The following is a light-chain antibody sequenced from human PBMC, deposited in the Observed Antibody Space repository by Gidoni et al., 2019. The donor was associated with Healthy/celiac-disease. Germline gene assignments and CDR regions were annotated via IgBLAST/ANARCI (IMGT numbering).Light chain of an antibody. J-gene: IGKJ1*01. V-gene: IGKV1-33*01. CDR2: DAS. Sequence: IQIPQSPSSLSASVGDRVTITCQASQDISNYLNWYQQKPGKAPKLLIYDASNLETGVPSRFSGSGSGTDFTFTISSLQPEDIATYYCQQYDNLPWTFGQGTKVEIK. CDR3: QQYDNLPWT. CDR1: QDISNY.